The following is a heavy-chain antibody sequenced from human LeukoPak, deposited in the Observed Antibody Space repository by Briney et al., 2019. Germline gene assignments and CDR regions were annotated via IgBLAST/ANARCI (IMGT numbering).Heavy chain of an antibody. D-gene: IGHD3-22*01. J-gene: IGHJ6*02. CDR3: ARDFMVRGTYYYDSSGYYYNYGMDV. Sequence: SVKVSCKASGGTFSSYAISWVRQAPGQGLEWMGRIIPILGIANYAQKFQGRVTITADKSTSTAYMELSSLRSEDTAVYYCARDFMVRGTYYYDSSGYYYNYGMDVWGQGTTVTVSS. CDR1: GGTFSSYA. CDR2: IIPILGIA. V-gene: IGHV1-69*04.